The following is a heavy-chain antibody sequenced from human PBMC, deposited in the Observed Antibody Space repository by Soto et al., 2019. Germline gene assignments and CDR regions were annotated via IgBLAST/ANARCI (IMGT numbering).Heavy chain of an antibody. CDR2: INWSGEQT. CDR3: ARNRGGGSYYFDS. CDR1: GFIFDDYG. Sequence: EVQLVESGGGGGRPGGSLRLSCTASGFIFDDYGMNWVRQTPGKGLGWGSVINWSGEQTGYGDSMKGRFTVSRDNSRNSLYLQIDSLRVEDTAFYYSARNRGGGSYYFDSWGQGALVTVSS. V-gene: IGHV3-20*04. J-gene: IGHJ4*02. D-gene: IGHD3-10*01.